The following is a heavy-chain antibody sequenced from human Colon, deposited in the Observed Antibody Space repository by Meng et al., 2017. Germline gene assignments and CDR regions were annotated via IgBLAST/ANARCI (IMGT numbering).Heavy chain of an antibody. D-gene: IGHD6-19*01. CDR3: GRDHFEQWRLAKNWFDP. CDR2: ISGYNGDT. Sequence: ASVKVSCKASGYSFSIFGISWVRQAPGQGPEWIGWISGYNGDTNYVQKYQGRLTMSTDTSTSTAYMELRSLRSDETAIYYCGRDHFEQWRLAKNWFDPWGQGTLVTVSS. CDR1: GYSFSIFG. V-gene: IGHV1-18*01. J-gene: IGHJ5*02.